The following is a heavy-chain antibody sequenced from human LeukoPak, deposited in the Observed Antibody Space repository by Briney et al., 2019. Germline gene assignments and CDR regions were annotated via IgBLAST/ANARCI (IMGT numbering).Heavy chain of an antibody. D-gene: IGHD5-18*01. J-gene: IGHJ4*02. Sequence: ASVKVSCKASGYTFTSYGISWVRQAPGQGLEWMGWIRAYNGNTNYAQKLQGRVTMTTDTSTSTAYMELRSLRSDDTAVYYCARDRYSYGYFDYWGQGTLVTVSS. CDR3: ARDRYSYGYFDY. CDR2: IRAYNGNT. CDR1: GYTFTSYG. V-gene: IGHV1-18*01.